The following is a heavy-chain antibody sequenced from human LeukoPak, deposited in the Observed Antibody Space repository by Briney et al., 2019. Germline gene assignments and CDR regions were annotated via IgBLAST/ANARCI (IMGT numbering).Heavy chain of an antibody. Sequence: SETLSLTCTVSGGXISGYYCSWIRQPPGQGLEWIGYIDYSGTTNHNPSLKRRVTISVDTSKTQFSLRLSSVTAADTAMYYCVGSSGWGGYGYWGQGTLVTVSS. V-gene: IGHV4-59*08. CDR3: VGSSGWGGYGY. CDR1: GGXISGYY. CDR2: IDYSGTT. D-gene: IGHD6-19*01. J-gene: IGHJ4*02.